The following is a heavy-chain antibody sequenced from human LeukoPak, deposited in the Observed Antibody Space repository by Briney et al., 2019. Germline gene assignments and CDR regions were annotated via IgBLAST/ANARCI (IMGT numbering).Heavy chain of an antibody. J-gene: IGHJ4*02. V-gene: IGHV3-33*01. D-gene: IGHD6-13*01. CDR1: GFTFSSYG. Sequence: GGSLRLSCAASGFTFSSYGMHWVRQAPCKGLEWVAVIWYDGSNKYYADSVKGRFTISRDNSKNTLYLQMNSLRAEDTAVYYCARDIAAALDYWGQGTLVTVSS. CDR3: ARDIAAALDY. CDR2: IWYDGSNK.